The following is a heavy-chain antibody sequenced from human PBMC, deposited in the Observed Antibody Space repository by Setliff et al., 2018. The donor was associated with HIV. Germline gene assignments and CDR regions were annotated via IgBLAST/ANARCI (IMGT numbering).Heavy chain of an antibody. CDR1: GGSINSTSYY. V-gene: IGHV4-39*07. D-gene: IGHD6-13*01. J-gene: IGHJ4*02. Sequence: SETLSLTFTVSGGSINSTSYYWGWIRQPPGNGLEWIGSIYHTGSTYYKPSLKSRVTISVDTSENQFSLKLSSVTAADTAVYYCARDGYSSSWYVISGSFDYWGQGILVTVSS. CDR3: ARDGYSSSWYVISGSFDY. CDR2: IYHTGST.